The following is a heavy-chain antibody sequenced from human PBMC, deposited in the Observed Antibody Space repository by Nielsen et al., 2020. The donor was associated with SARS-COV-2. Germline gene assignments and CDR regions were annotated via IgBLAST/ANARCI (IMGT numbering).Heavy chain of an antibody. D-gene: IGHD2-15*01. CDR1: GFTFSSYA. CDR3: AKDRGATPNCFDH. J-gene: IGHJ4*02. CDR2: ISGSGGST. V-gene: IGHV3-23*01. Sequence: GESLKISCAASGFTFSSYAMSWVRQSPGKGLEWVSAISGSGGSTYYADSVKGRFTSSRDNSKNTLYLQMNSLRAEDTSVYYCAKDRGATPNCFDHWGQGTLLTVYS.